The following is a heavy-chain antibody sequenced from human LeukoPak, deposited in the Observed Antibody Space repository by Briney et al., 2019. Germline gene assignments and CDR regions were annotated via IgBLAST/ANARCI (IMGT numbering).Heavy chain of an antibody. Sequence: GASVKVSCKASGYSFTGYYIHWVRQAPGQRLEWMGWINPIDDASKSAQKFQGRVTMTSDRSINTVYMELSGLASDDTALYYCARGPNHYYYMDFWGKGTTVSVSS. CDR2: INPIDDAS. CDR1: GYSFTGYY. V-gene: IGHV1-2*02. J-gene: IGHJ6*03. CDR3: ARGPNHYYYMDF. D-gene: IGHD2-8*01.